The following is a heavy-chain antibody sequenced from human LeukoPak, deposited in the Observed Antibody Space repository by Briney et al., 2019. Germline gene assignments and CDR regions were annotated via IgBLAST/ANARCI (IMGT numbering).Heavy chain of an antibody. V-gene: IGHV3-9*01. Sequence: GGSLRLSCGASGFTFDDYAMHCVRQAPGKGREWVSGISWYSGSIGYADSVKGRFTIFRDNAKNSLYLQMNSLRAEDTALYYCAKDIQGWFGELFDYWGQGTLVTVSS. CDR3: AKDIQGWFGELFDY. J-gene: IGHJ4*02. CDR2: ISWYSGSI. D-gene: IGHD3-10*01. CDR1: GFTFDDYA.